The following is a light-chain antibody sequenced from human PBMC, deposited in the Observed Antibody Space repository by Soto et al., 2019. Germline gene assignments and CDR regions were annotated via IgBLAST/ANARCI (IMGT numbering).Light chain of an antibody. CDR3: QQRRSWHRT. CDR2: DVS. Sequence: IVLTQSPATLSLSPGERATLSCRASQSVSSYLAWYQQKPGQAPRLLIYDVSKRDTGITARFSGSGSGTDFTLTISKLEPDDFAVSYCQQRRSWHRTFGQGTKVEIK. J-gene: IGKJ1*01. V-gene: IGKV3-11*01. CDR1: QSVSSY.